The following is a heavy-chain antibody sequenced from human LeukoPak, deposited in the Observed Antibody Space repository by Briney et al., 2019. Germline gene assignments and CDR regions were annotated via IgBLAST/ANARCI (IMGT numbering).Heavy chain of an antibody. Sequence: SETLSLTCTVSGGSISSSSYYWGWIRQPPGKGLEWIGSIYYSGSTYYNPSLKSRVTISVDTSKNQFSLKLSSVTAADTAVYYCASHYSSGWSGIPGWFDPWGQGTLVTVSS. CDR2: IYYSGST. J-gene: IGHJ5*02. D-gene: IGHD6-19*01. CDR3: ASHYSSGWSGIPGWFDP. V-gene: IGHV4-39*07. CDR1: GGSISSSSYY.